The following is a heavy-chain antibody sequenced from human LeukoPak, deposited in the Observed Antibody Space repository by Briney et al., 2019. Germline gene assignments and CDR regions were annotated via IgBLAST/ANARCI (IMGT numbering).Heavy chain of an antibody. CDR1: GASINNYY. Sequence: KPSETLSLTCTVSGASINNYYWTWIRQPPGKGLEWIGYINYFGSSQYNPSLESRVTISRDTSANHVSLTVTSVTPADTALYYCATSHLNGEFWYFDLWGRGTLVTVSS. V-gene: IGHV4-59*01. D-gene: IGHD3-10*01. J-gene: IGHJ2*01. CDR3: ATSHLNGEFWYFDL. CDR2: INYFGSS.